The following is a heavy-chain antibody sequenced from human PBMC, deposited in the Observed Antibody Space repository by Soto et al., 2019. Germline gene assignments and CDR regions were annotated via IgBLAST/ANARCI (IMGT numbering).Heavy chain of an antibody. J-gene: IGHJ4*02. V-gene: IGHV1-69*12. Sequence: QVQLVQSGAEVKKPGSSVKVSCKASGGTFSSYAISWVRQAPGQGLEWMGGIIPIFGTANYAQKFQGRVTITADESTSRAYMELSSLRSEDTAVYYCARKRDGYRPDTAMVYWGQGTLVTVSS. D-gene: IGHD5-18*01. CDR2: IIPIFGTA. CDR1: GGTFSSYA. CDR3: ARKRDGYRPDTAMVY.